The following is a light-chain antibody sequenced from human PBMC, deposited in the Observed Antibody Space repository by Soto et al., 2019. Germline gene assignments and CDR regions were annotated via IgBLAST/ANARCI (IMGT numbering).Light chain of an antibody. CDR1: QSISSY. Sequence: DIQMAQSPSSLSASVGDRVTITCRASQSISSYLNWYQQKPGKAPKRLIYAASSLQSGFPSRFSGSGSGTDYTLTVSSLQREDFATYYCQQSYTTPPAFGQGTKVDIK. V-gene: IGKV1-39*01. CDR3: QQSYTTPPA. CDR2: AAS. J-gene: IGKJ1*01.